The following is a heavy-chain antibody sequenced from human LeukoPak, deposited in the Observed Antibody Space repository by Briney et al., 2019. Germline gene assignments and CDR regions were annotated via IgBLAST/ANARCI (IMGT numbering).Heavy chain of an antibody. V-gene: IGHV3-48*02. J-gene: IGHJ4*02. D-gene: IGHD1-26*01. Sequence: GGSLRLSCAASGFTFSIYSMNWVRQAPGKGLEWVSYISSSGSTVSYADSVKGRFTISRDNAKKSLYLQMNSLRDEDTAVYYCARGLGATDYWGQGTLVTVSS. CDR2: ISSSGSTV. CDR1: GFTFSIYS. CDR3: ARGLGATDY.